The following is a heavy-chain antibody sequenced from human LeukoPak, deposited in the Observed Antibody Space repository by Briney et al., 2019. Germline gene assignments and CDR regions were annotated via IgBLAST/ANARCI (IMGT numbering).Heavy chain of an antibody. Sequence: PSETLSLTCAVYGGSFSSYYWSWIRQPPGKGLEWIGEINHSGSTNYNPSLKSRVTISVDTSKNHFSLKLIPVTAPDTAVDYCSRASRLTAYMDVWGKGPTVTVSS. CDR1: GGSFSSYY. J-gene: IGHJ6*04. CDR2: INHSGST. CDR3: SRASRLTAYMDV. V-gene: IGHV4-34*01. D-gene: IGHD5-18*01.